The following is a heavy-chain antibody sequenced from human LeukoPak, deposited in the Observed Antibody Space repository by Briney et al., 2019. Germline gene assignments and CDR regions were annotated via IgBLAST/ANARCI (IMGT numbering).Heavy chain of an antibody. CDR2: ISYDGSNK. V-gene: IGHV3-30-3*01. D-gene: IGHD3-3*01. Sequence: GGSLRLSCAASGFTFSSYAMHWVRQAPGKGLEWVAVISYDGSNKYYADSVKGRFTISRDNSKNTLYLQMNSLRAEDTAVYYCARLRTTIFGETDAFDIWGQGTMVTVSS. CDR1: GFTFSSYA. CDR3: ARLRTTIFGETDAFDI. J-gene: IGHJ3*02.